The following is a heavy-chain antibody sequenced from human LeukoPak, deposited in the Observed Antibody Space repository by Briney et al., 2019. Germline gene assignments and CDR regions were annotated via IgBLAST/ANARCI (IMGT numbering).Heavy chain of an antibody. CDR3: ARDVAARPRWFAP. CDR2: IKQDGSEK. Sequence: PGGSLRLSCAASGFTFSSYWMSWVRQAPGKGLEWVANIKQDGSEKYYVDSVKGRFTISRDNAKNSLFLQMGSLRAEDTAVYFCARDVAARPRWFAPWGQGTLVTVSS. J-gene: IGHJ5*02. CDR1: GFTFSSYW. V-gene: IGHV3-7*01. D-gene: IGHD6-6*01.